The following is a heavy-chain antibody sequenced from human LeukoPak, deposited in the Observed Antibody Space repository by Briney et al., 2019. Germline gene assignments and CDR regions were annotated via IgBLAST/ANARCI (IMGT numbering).Heavy chain of an antibody. V-gene: IGHV4-34*01. CDR2: INHNGST. CDR1: GGFFSGYY. D-gene: IGHD6-6*01. Sequence: SETQSFTCAFCGGFFSGYYWRWLRDPPGEGVEWVGEINHNGSTNYNPSRKSRVTISVDTCKNQFSLKLSSVTAADTAVYYCARGRRYSSSSNWFDPWGQGTLVTVSS. J-gene: IGHJ5*02. CDR3: ARGRRYSSSSNWFDP.